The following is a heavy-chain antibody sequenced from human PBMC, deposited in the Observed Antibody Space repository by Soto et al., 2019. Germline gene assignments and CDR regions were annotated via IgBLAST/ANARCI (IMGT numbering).Heavy chain of an antibody. J-gene: IGHJ5*02. V-gene: IGHV4-39*01. CDR3: ATSTWFDP. CDR1: GGSISSRGYY. D-gene: IGHD2-2*01. Sequence: QLQLQESGPGLVKPSETLSLTCTVSGGSISSRGYYWGWIRQPPGKGLEWIGTIYYRGSTYYNPSLKSRVTISVDTSKNQCSLKLSSVTAADTAVYYCATSTWFDPWGQGTLVTVSS. CDR2: IYYRGST.